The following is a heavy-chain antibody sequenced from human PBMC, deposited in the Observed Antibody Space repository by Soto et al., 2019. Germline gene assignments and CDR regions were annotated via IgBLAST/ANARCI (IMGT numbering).Heavy chain of an antibody. Sequence: ASVKVSCKASGYTFTSYGISWVRQAPGQGLEWIGWISAYNGNTNYAQKLQGRVTMTTDTSTSTAYMELRSLRSDDTAVYYCARARTSYTDYYDSSGYYYSPYYYGMDVWGQGTTVTVSS. CDR2: ISAYNGNT. CDR1: GYTFTSYG. J-gene: IGHJ6*02. V-gene: IGHV1-18*01. CDR3: ARARTSYTDYYDSSGYYYSPYYYGMDV. D-gene: IGHD3-22*01.